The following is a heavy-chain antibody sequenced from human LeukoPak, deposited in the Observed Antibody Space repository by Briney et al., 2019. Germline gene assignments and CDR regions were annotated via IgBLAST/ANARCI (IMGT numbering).Heavy chain of an antibody. J-gene: IGHJ3*01. V-gene: IGHV3-23*01. Sequence: PGGSLRLSCAASGFTFSNYAMSWVRQAPGKGLECVSATSGSGDITYYADSVKGRFTISRDNSKNTVSLQMNSLRAEDTAIYYCTKRDHASGSYLGAFDFWGQGTMVTVSS. D-gene: IGHD3-10*01. CDR2: TSGSGDIT. CDR3: TKRDHASGSYLGAFDF. CDR1: GFTFSNYA.